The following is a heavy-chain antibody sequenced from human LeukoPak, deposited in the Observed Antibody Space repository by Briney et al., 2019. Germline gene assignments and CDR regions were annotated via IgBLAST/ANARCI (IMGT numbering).Heavy chain of an antibody. D-gene: IGHD6-13*01. CDR1: GGSISSYY. J-gene: IGHJ5*02. CDR2: IYYSGST. V-gene: IGHV4-59*08. CDR3: ASGRSSSWSPRAWFDP. Sequence: SETLSLTCTVSGGSISSYYWSWIRQPPGKGLEWIGYIYYSGSTNYNPSLKSRVTISVDTSKNQFSLKLSSVTAADTAVYYCASGRSSSWSPRAWFDPWGQGTLVTVSS.